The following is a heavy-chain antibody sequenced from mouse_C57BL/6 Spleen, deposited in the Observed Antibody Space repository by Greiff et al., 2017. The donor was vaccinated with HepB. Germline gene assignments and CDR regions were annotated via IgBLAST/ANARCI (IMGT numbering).Heavy chain of an antibody. CDR1: GYTFTSYW. CDR2: IDPSDSYT. D-gene: IGHD1-1*02. Sequence: QVQLQQPGAELVRPGTSVKLSCKASGYTFTSYWMHWVKQRPGQGLEWIGVIDPSDSYTNYNQKFKGKATLTVDTSSSTAYMQLSSLTSEDSAVYYCARDEAYYGRNYGGQGTTLTVSS. V-gene: IGHV1-59*01. CDR3: ARDEAYYGRNY. J-gene: IGHJ2*01.